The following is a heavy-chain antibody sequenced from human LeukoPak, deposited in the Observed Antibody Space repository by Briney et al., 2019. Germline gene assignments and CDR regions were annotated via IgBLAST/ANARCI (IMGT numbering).Heavy chain of an antibody. J-gene: IGHJ5*02. CDR1: GFTFSSYA. D-gene: IGHD3-10*01. Sequence: GGSLRLSCGGSGFTFSSYAMSWVRQAPGKGLEWVANIKQDGSEKYYVDSVKGRFTISRDNAKNSLYLQMNSLRAEDTAVYYCARARSYYYGSGSYYPLNWFDPWGQGTLVTVSS. V-gene: IGHV3-7*01. CDR2: IKQDGSEK. CDR3: ARARSYYYGSGSYYPLNWFDP.